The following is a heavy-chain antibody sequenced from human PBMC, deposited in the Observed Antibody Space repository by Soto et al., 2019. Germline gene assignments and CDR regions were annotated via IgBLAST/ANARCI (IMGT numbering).Heavy chain of an antibody. J-gene: IGHJ4*02. V-gene: IGHV1-18*01. CDR3: ARGDSSGWSYFDY. CDR2: ISPYNGDT. CDR1: GYSFTNYG. Sequence: QVHLVQSETEVKKPGASVKVSCKASGYSFTNYGISWVRQAPGQGLEWMGWISPYNGDTNYAQKLQGRVTMTTDTSTSTAYMEVRSLRSDDTAVYYCARGDSSGWSYFDYWGQGTLVTVSS. D-gene: IGHD6-19*01.